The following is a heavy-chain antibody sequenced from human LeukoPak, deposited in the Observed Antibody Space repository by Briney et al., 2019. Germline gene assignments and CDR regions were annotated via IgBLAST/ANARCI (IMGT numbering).Heavy chain of an antibody. CDR3: ASYCGGDCYPDAFDI. CDR1: GFTFSSYS. V-gene: IGHV3-21*01. Sequence: PGGSLRLSCAASGFTFSSYSVNWVRQAPGKGLEWVSSISSSSSYIYYADSVKGRFTISRDNAKNSLYLQMNSLRAEDTAVYYCASYCGGDCYPDAFDIWGQGTMVTVFS. D-gene: IGHD2-21*01. CDR2: ISSSSSYI. J-gene: IGHJ3*02.